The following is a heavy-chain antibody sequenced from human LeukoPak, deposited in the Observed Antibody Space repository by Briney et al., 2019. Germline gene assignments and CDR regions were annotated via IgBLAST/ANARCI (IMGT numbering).Heavy chain of an antibody. CDR2: ISWDGGTI. CDR3: AKGSGGAYYNYFED. Sequence: PEGSLRLSCAASGFTFDDYAFHWVRQAPGKGLEWVSLISWDGGTIYYADSVRGRFTISRDNSKNSLYLRMNSLRAEDTALYYCAKGSGGAYYNYFEDWGQGTLVSVAS. J-gene: IGHJ4*02. V-gene: IGHV3-43D*03. CDR1: GFTFDDYA. D-gene: IGHD1-26*01.